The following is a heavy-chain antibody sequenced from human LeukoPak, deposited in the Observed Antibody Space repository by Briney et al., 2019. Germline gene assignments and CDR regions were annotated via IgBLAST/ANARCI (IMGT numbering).Heavy chain of an antibody. CDR2: ISSSSRSK. CDR1: GVAFSSFS. V-gene: IGHV3-48*04. D-gene: IGHD1-26*01. CDR3: ASQSSGSSTRAPDF. Sequence: GGSLRLSCETSGVAFSSFSLNWVRQAPGKGLEWLSYISSSSRSKYYADSVKGRFIVSRDNAKNSLYLQMDSLRAEDTALYYCASQSSGSSTRAPDFWGQGTLVTVS. J-gene: IGHJ4*02.